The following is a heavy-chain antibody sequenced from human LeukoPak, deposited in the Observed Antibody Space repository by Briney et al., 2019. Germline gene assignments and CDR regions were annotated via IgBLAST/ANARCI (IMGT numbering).Heavy chain of an antibody. Sequence: SVKVSCKASGYTFTSYGISWVRQAPGQGLEWMGRIIPILGIPNYAQNFQGRVTITADKSTSTAYMELSSLRSEDTAVYYCARKDRTVTPNYDMDVWGQGTTVTVSS. D-gene: IGHD4-17*01. CDR2: IIPILGIP. CDR1: GYTFTSYG. V-gene: IGHV1-69*04. J-gene: IGHJ6*02. CDR3: ARKDRTVTPNYDMDV.